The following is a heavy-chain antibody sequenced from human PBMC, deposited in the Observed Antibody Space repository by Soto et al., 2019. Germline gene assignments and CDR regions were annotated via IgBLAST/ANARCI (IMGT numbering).Heavy chain of an antibody. Sequence: ASVKVSCKASGDTFTDYYIHWVRQAPGQGLEWMGTVNPSGGHTTYAQHFLGRVTMTRDTSTSTLYMELTSLTSDDTAIYYCARGGHVVVVTPALGYWGQGTLVTVSS. D-gene: IGHD2-21*02. CDR3: ARGGHVVVVTPALGY. CDR2: VNPSGGHT. V-gene: IGHV1-46*01. CDR1: GDTFTDYY. J-gene: IGHJ4*02.